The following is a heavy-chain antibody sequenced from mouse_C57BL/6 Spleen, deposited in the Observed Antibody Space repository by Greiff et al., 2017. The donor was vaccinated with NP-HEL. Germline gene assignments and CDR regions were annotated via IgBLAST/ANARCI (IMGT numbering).Heavy chain of an antibody. CDR2: ISDGGSYT. CDR1: GFTFSSYA. D-gene: IGHD4-1*01. V-gene: IGHV5-4*01. J-gene: IGHJ3*01. CDR3: ARGRLTGTTWFAY. Sequence: EVQVVESGGGLVKPGGSLKLSCAASGFTFSSYAMSWVRQTPEKRLEWVATISDGGSYTYYPDNVKGRFTISRDNAKNNLYLQMSHLKSEDTAMYYCARGRLTGTTWFAYWGQGTLVTVSA.